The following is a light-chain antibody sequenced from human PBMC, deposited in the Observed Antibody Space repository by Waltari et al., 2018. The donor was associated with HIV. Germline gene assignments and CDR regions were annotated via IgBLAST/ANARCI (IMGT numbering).Light chain of an antibody. CDR3: QQLISYPLT. V-gene: IGKV1-9*01. J-gene: IGKJ3*01. CDR1: QGISSL. Sequence: DIQLTQSPSFLSAAVGDRVTIACRASQGISSLLAWYQQVPGKAPKLLISAASTLQSGVPSRFSGSGSGTDFTPTISSLQPEDFATYYCQQLISYPLTFGPGTTVDI. CDR2: AAS.